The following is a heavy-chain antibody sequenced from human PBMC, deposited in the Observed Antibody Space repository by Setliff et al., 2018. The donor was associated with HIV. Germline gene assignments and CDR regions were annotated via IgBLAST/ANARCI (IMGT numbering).Heavy chain of an antibody. Sequence: GGSLRLSCAASGFTFSSYGMHWVRQAPGKGLEWVAFIRYDGSNKYYADSVKGRFTISRDNSKNTLYLQMNSLRAEDTALYYCAGGSGSYYNALDYWGQGTLVTVSS. CDR3: AGGSGSYYNALDY. J-gene: IGHJ4*02. V-gene: IGHV3-30*02. D-gene: IGHD3-10*01. CDR1: GFTFSSYG. CDR2: IRYDGSNK.